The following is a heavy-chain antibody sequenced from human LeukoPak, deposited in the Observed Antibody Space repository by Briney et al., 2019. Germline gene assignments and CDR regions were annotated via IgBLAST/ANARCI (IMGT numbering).Heavy chain of an antibody. J-gene: IGHJ3*02. CDR3: ARPRSGSWYTAYDI. CDR2: INPGDSET. V-gene: IGHV5-51*01. Sequence: GESLKISCQGSGYSFTSYWIAWVRQMPGKGLEWMGIINPGDSETRYSPSFQGQVTISADKSIRTAYLQWSSLKVSDTAMYYCARPRSGSWYTAYDIWGQRTMVTVS. CDR1: GYSFTSYW. D-gene: IGHD6-13*01.